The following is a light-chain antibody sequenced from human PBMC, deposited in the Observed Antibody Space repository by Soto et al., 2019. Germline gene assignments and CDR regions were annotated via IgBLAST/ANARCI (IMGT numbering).Light chain of an antibody. CDR1: QTATNY. V-gene: IGKV1-39*01. CDR2: AAS. CDR3: QQSYSPLT. Sequence: DIQMTQSPRFLSASVGDTVTITCRASQTATNYLNWYQQRPGKPPKLLIYAASTLQIGVPSRFRGSGSGTDFTLTITSLQAEDVATYFCQQSYSPLTFGGGTKVEIQ. J-gene: IGKJ4*01.